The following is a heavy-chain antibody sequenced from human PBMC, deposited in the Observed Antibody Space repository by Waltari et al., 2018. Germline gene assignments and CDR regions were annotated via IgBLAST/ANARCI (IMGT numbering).Heavy chain of an antibody. CDR1: GGSISSYY. Sequence: QVQLQESGPGLVKPSETLSLTCTVSGGSISSYYWSWIRQPPGKGLEWIGYIYYSGSTNYNPSLKSRVTISVDTSKNQFSLKLSSVTAADTAVYYCARVGYAFDIWGQGTMVTVSS. D-gene: IGHD5-12*01. CDR2: IYYSGST. V-gene: IGHV4-59*01. J-gene: IGHJ3*02. CDR3: ARVGYAFDI.